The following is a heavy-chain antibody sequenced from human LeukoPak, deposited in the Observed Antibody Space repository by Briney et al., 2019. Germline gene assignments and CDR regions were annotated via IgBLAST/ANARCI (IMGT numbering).Heavy chain of an antibody. Sequence: GSLRLPCAASGFTVSDNYMSWVRQAPGKGLEWVSVIYSGGNTYYADSVKGRFTISRDNSENSVYLQMNNLRAEDTAVYYCASGFWSGYYSPPYYWGQGTLVTVSS. CDR2: IYSGGNT. J-gene: IGHJ4*02. V-gene: IGHV3-66*01. CDR1: GFTVSDNY. D-gene: IGHD3-3*01. CDR3: ASGFWSGYYSPPYY.